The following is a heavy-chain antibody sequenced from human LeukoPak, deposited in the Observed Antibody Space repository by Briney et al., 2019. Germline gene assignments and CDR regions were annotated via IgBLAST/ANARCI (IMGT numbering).Heavy chain of an antibody. J-gene: IGHJ4*02. D-gene: IGHD1-26*01. Sequence: ASVKVSCKDSGGTFSSYAISWVRQAPGQGLEWMGGIIPIFGTANYAQKFQGRVTITADESTSTAYMELSSLRSEDTAVYYCARAGSGELLPNYYFDYWGQGTLVTVSS. CDR1: GGTFSSYA. CDR2: IIPIFGTA. V-gene: IGHV1-69*13. CDR3: ARAGSGELLPNYYFDY.